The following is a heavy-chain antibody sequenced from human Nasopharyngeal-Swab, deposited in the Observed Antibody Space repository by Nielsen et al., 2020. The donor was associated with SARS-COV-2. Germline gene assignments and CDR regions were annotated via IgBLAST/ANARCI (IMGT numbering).Heavy chain of an antibody. V-gene: IGHV3-7*04. Sequence: GASLPLSRAWCGFTFTNHYMTPVRPAPGKGLEWVANIKQDGGKKFYLDSVKGRFRVSRDNAQNSVYLQMDRLRVEDTAAYYCAREGELMGYDDAFDIWGRGTVVTVSS. CDR1: GFTFTNHY. CDR2: IKQDGGKK. D-gene: IGHD3-16*01. CDR3: AREGELMGYDDAFDI. J-gene: IGHJ3*02.